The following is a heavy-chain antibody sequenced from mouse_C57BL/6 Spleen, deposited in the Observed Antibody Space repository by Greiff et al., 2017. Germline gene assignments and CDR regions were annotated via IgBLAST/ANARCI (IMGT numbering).Heavy chain of an antibody. Sequence: VQLKQPGAELVKPGASVKLSCKASGYTFTSYWMQWVKQRPGQGLEWIGEIDPSDSYTNYNQKFKGKATLTVDTSSSTAYMQLSSLTSEDSAVYYCARGPFYFDYWGQGTTLTVSS. CDR3: ARGPFYFDY. CDR2: IDPSDSYT. V-gene: IGHV1-50*01. CDR1: GYTFTSYW. J-gene: IGHJ2*01.